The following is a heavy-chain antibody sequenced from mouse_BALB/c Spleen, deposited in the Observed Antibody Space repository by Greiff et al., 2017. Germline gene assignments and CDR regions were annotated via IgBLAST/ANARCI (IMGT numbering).Heavy chain of an antibody. D-gene: IGHD2-4*01. CDR1: GFTFSDYY. J-gene: IGHJ3*01. CDR3: ARDEGGIYYDYGAWFAY. V-gene: IGHV5-4*02. CDR2: ISDGGSYT. Sequence: EVKVVESGGGLVKPGGSLKLSCAASGFTFSDYYMYWVRQTPEKRLEWVATISDGGSYTYYPDSVKGRFTISRDNAKNNLYLQMSSLKSEDTAMYYCARDEGGIYYDYGAWFAYWGQGTLVTVSA.